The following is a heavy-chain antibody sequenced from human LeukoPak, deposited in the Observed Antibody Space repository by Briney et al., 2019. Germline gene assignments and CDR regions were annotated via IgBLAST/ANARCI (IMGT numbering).Heavy chain of an antibody. J-gene: IGHJ4*02. CDR1: GFTFSSYG. D-gene: IGHD5-24*01. V-gene: IGHV3-23*01. Sequence: SGGTLRLSCAASGFTFSSYGMSWVRQAPGKGLEWVSAISGSGGSTYYADSVKGRFTISRDNSKSTLYLQMNSLRAEDTAIYYCARSGYNRFDYWGQGTLVTVSS. CDR2: ISGSGGST. CDR3: ARSGYNRFDY.